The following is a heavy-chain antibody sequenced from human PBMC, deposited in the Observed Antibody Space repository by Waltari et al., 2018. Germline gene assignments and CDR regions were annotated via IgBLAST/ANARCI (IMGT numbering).Heavy chain of an antibody. CDR1: GGTFSSYA. D-gene: IGHD1-20*01. CDR3: ASITGGYYFDY. J-gene: IGHJ4*02. CDR2: CSPIFGKA. Sequence: QVQLVQSGAEVKKPGSSVKVSCKASGGTFSSYAISWVRQARGQGLEWMGGCSPIFGKANYAQRVQGRVTVTADECTSTAYMELSSLRSEDTAVYYCASITGGYYFDYWGQGTLVTVSS. V-gene: IGHV1-69*01.